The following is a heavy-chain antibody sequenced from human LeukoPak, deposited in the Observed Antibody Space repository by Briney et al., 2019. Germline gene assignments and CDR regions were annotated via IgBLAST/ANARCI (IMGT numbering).Heavy chain of an antibody. CDR1: GYTFTSYY. V-gene: IGHV1-46*01. J-gene: IGHJ4*02. CDR2: INPSGGST. Sequence: ASVKVSCKASGYTFTSYYLHWVRQAPGQGLEWMGIINPSGGSTSYAQKFQGRVTMTRDMSTSTVYMELSSLRSEDTAVYYCAREAPSLVRFDYWGQGTLVTVSS. CDR3: AREAPSLVRFDY. D-gene: IGHD2-2*01.